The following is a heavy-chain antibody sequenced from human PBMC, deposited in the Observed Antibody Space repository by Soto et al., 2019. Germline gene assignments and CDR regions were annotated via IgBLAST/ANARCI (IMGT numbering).Heavy chain of an antibody. CDR1: GGSLSSYY. CDR2: IYYSDST. CDR3: ARGCRERDGYLMDV. D-gene: IGHD5-18*01. Sequence: QVQLQESGPGLVQPSKTLSLTCTVSGGSLSSYYWNWIRQSPGKGLETIGSIYYSDSTNYNPSFNSGITLAVDTCRNQFSLAASSMAAADTAVYYCARGCRERDGYLMDVWGQGTTVTVSS. J-gene: IGHJ6*02. V-gene: IGHV4-59*08.